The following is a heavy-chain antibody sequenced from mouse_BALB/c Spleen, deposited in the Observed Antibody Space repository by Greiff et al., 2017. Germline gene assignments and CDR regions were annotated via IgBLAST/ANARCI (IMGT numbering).Heavy chain of an antibody. Sequence: EVQLQESGAELVKPGASVKLSCTASGFNIKDTYMHWVKQRPEQGLEWIGRIDPANGNTKYDPKFQGKATITADTSSNTAYLQLSSLTSEDTAVYYCVLDDAGDGTGYFDVWGAGTTVTVSS. CDR2: IDPANGNT. CDR1: GFNIKDTY. D-gene: IGHD2-3*01. CDR3: VLDDAGDGTGYFDV. J-gene: IGHJ1*01. V-gene: IGHV14-3*02.